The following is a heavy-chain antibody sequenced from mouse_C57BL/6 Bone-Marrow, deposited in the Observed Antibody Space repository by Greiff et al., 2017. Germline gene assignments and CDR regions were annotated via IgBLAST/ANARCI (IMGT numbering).Heavy chain of an antibody. Sequence: VMLVESGGGLVQPKGSLKLSCAASGFSFNTYAMNWVRQAPGKGLEWVARIRSKSNNYATYYADSVKDRFTISRDDSESMLYLQMNNLKTEDTAMYYCVRLPFITRKGYAMDYWGQGTSVTVSS. CDR3: VRLPFITRKGYAMDY. CDR1: GFSFNTYA. J-gene: IGHJ4*01. D-gene: IGHD1-1*01. CDR2: IRSKSNNYAT. V-gene: IGHV10-1*01.